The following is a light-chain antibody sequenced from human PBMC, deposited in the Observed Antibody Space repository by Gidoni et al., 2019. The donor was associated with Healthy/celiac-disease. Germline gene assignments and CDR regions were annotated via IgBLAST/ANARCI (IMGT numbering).Light chain of an antibody. CDR1: QSISSW. CDR3: QQSGT. CDR2: KAS. Sequence: DIQMTQSPSTLSASVGDRVTITCRASQSISSWLAWYQQKPGKAPKLLIYKASSLESGVPSRFSGSGSGTEFTLTISSLQPDDFATYYCQQSGTFXQXTKVXIK. J-gene: IGKJ1*01. V-gene: IGKV1-5*03.